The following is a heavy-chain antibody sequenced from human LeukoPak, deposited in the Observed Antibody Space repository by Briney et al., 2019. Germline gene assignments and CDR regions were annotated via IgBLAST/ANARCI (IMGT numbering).Heavy chain of an antibody. CDR1: GFTFSRYG. Sequence: GGSLRLSCAASGFTFSRYGMSWVRQAPGKGLEWVSAISGSGGSTYYADSVKGRFTISSDNSKNTLYLQMNSLRVEDTAVYYCAKHPSGYYYDNFDYWGQGTLVTVSS. CDR2: ISGSGGST. D-gene: IGHD3-22*01. J-gene: IGHJ4*02. CDR3: AKHPSGYYYDNFDY. V-gene: IGHV3-23*01.